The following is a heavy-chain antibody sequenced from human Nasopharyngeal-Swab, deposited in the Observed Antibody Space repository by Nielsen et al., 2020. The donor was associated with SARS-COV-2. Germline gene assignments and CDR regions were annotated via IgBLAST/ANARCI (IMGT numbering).Heavy chain of an antibody. CDR1: EFTMSRNG. J-gene: IGHJ4*02. CDR3: ARDVAIVGATLEN. CDR2: ISSSSSTS. V-gene: IGHV3-48*02. D-gene: IGHD1-26*01. Sequence: GDSLRLSCAASEFTMSRNGMHWVRQAPGKGLEWVAYISSSSSTSYYADSVKGRFTIPRDNPKNSLYLQMNSLRDEDTALYYCARDVAIVGATLENWGQGTLVTVSS.